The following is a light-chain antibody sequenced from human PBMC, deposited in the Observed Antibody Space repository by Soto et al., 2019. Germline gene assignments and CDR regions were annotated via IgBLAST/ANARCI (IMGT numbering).Light chain of an antibody. Sequence: DIQMTQSPSTLPASVGDRVTITCRASQSIRYWLAWFQQKAGKAPKLLIYEASRLESGVPSRISGSGSGRDFTLTIHTLQPEDSATYYCLQVANFPRTFGQGTKVDIK. CDR1: QSIRYW. V-gene: IGKV1-5*03. J-gene: IGKJ1*01. CDR2: EAS. CDR3: LQVANFPRT.